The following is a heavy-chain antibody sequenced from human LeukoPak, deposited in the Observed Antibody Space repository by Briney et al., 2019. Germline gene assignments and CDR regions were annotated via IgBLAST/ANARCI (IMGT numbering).Heavy chain of an antibody. CDR1: GFTFSSYW. CDR3: ARFTPISYYYDSSGSAGAFDI. J-gene: IGHJ3*02. CDR2: IKQDGSEK. V-gene: IGHV3-7*01. Sequence: GGSLRLSCAASGFTFSSYWMSWVRQAPGKELEWVANIKQDGSEKYYVDSVKGRFTISRDNAKNSLYLQMNSLRAEDTAVYYCARFTPISYYYDSSGSAGAFDIWGQGTMVTVSS. D-gene: IGHD3-22*01.